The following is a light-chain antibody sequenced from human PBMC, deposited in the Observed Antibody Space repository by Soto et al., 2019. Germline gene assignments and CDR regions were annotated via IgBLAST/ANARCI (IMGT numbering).Light chain of an antibody. CDR2: EAS. Sequence: QLVLTQPASVSGSPGQSITISCTGTSSDVGGFNYVSWYQHHPDKAPKLLIYEASNRPPGVSSRFSGSKSANTASLTISDLQAEDEADYYCNSYTTSSSWVFGGGTKLTVL. CDR1: SSDVGGFNY. J-gene: IGLJ3*02. V-gene: IGLV2-14*01. CDR3: NSYTTSSSWV.